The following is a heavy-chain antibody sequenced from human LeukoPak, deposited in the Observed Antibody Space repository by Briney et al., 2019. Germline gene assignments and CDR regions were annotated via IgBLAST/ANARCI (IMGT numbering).Heavy chain of an antibody. D-gene: IGHD2-8*01. V-gene: IGHV3-53*01. CDR2: IYSGGST. J-gene: IGHJ4*02. CDR3: ARGIGDCTSTTSLLPFDY. CDR1: SLIATTHD. Sequence: PGGSLRLSYAAYSLIATTHDPTCARQAPGKGLESVSVIYSGGSTYYADSVKGRFTVSRDNSKNTLYLQMNSLRAEHTAMYYCARGIGDCTSTTSLLPFDYWGQGTLVTVSS.